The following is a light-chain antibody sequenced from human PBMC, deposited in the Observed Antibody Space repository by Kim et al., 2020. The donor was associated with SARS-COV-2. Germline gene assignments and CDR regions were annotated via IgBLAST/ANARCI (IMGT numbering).Light chain of an antibody. CDR1: QSVSSNY. Sequence: SLSPGERATLSCRASQSVSSNYLAWYQQKPGQAPRLLIYGASSRATGIPDRFSGSGSGTDFTLTISRLEPEDFAVYYCQQYGSSATFGGGTKLEI. V-gene: IGKV3-20*01. J-gene: IGKJ4*01. CDR2: GAS. CDR3: QQYGSSAT.